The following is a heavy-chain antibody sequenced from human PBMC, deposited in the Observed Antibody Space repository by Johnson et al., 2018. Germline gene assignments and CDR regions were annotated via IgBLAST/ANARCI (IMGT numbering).Heavy chain of an antibody. CDR1: GFTFSSYA. CDR2: ISYDGSNK. J-gene: IGHJ6*03. V-gene: IGHV3-30*18. D-gene: IGHD3-10*02. Sequence: QVQLVQSGGGVVQPGRSLRLSCAASGFTFSSYAMHWVRQAPGKGLEWVAVISYDGSNKYYADSVKGRFTISRDNSKNTLYLHMNSLRAEDTALYYCAKEGLFGGNLYYYYQDVWGQGTSVTVSS. CDR3: AKEGLFGGNLYYYYQDV.